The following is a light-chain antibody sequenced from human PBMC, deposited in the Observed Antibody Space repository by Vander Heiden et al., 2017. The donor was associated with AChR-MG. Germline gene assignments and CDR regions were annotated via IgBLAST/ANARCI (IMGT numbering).Light chain of an antibody. CDR2: DTT. CDR3: QSYDSSLSGVI. CDR1: NTNIGAGFD. J-gene: IGLJ2*01. Sequence: QSVLTPPPSVSGAPGQRVTISCTGSNTNIGAGFDVHWYQQLPGAAPRLLISDTTNRPSGVPDRFSGSKSATSASLAITGLQAEDEADYYCQSYDSSLSGVIFGGGTKLTVL. V-gene: IGLV1-40*01.